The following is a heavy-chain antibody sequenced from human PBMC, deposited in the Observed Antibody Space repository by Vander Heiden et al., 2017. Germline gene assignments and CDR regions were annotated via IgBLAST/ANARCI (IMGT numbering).Heavy chain of an antibody. CDR2: ISGRGGST. CDR1: GFTVRSYS. CDR3: AKDGVDAPTRHRGYYYGMDV. J-gene: IGHJ6*02. Sequence: EVQLLESGGGLVQPGGSLRLSCAASGFTVRSYSMSWVRQVTGKGLEWVSAISGRGGSTYTAASVKGRFTIPRDNSKNTLYLKRNSLIAEDTAVYYCAKDGVDAPTRHRGYYYGMDVWGQGTTVTVSS. V-gene: IGHV3-23*01. D-gene: IGHD3-3*01.